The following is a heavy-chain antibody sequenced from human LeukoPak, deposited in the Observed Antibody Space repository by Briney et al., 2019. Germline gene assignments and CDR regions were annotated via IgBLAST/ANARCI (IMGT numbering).Heavy chain of an antibody. V-gene: IGHV3-23*01. J-gene: IGHJ4*02. CDR3: AKVGDCSGGSCYSFDY. Sequence: GGSLRLSCAASGFTFSSYAMSWVRQAPGKGLEWVSAISGSGGSTYYADSVKGRFTISRDNSKNTLYLQMNSLRAEDTAVYYCAKVGDCSGGSCYSFDYWGQGTLVTVSS. CDR1: GFTFSSYA. CDR2: ISGSGGST. D-gene: IGHD2-15*01.